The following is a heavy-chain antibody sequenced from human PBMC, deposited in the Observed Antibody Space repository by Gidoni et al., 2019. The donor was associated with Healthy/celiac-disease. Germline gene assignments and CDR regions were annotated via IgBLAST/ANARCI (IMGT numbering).Heavy chain of an antibody. CDR3: AREGRDGYNPDY. D-gene: IGHD5-12*01. CDR2: IYYSGST. V-gene: IGHV4-59*01. Sequence: QVQLQESGPGLVKPSETLSLTCTVSGGSISSYYWSWIRPPPGKGLEWIGYIYYSGSTNYNPSLKSRVTISVDTSKNQFSLKLSSVTAADTAVYYCAREGRDGYNPDYWGQGTLVTVSS. CDR1: GGSISSYY. J-gene: IGHJ4*02.